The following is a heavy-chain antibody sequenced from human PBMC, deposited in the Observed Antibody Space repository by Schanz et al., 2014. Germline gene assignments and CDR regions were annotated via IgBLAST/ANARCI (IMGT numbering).Heavy chain of an antibody. Sequence: VQLEQSGAEVKKPGSSVKVSCKASGGTFSSFGITWVRQAPGQGLEWVGWISPYTGNTHYFDKMEGRVTMTTDTSTSTAYMELRSLRSDDTAMYYCATIWGYCTATACQILEVLDVWGQGTMVTVSS. V-gene: IGHV1-18*01. CDR3: ATIWGYCTATACQILEVLDV. CDR1: GGTFSSFG. D-gene: IGHD2-8*02. J-gene: IGHJ3*01. CDR2: ISPYTGNT.